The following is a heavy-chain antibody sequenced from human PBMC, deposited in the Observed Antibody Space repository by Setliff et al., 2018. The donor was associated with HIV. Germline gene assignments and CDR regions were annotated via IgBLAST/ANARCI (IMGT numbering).Heavy chain of an antibody. CDR3: VRDNSYYYGSGGHHFYGVDV. D-gene: IGHD3-10*01. Sequence: SETLSLTCAVYGGSFSGYYWSWIRQPPGKGLEWSGEINHSGSTNYNPSLKSRVTISVDTSKNQCSLKLTSVTAADTAVYYCVRDNSYYYGSGGHHFYGVDVWGQGATVTGS. CDR2: INHSGST. V-gene: IGHV4-34*01. J-gene: IGHJ6*02. CDR1: GGSFSGYY.